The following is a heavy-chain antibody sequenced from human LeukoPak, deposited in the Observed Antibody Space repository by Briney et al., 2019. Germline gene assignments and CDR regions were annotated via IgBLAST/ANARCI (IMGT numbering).Heavy chain of an antibody. CDR1: GFTFSSYA. CDR3: AKDHGPKPKFPDDY. Sequence: PGGSLRLSCAASGFTFSSYAMSWVRQAPGKGLEWVSAISGSGGSTYYADSVKGRFTISRANSKNALYLQMNSLRAEDTAVYYCAKDHGPKPKFPDDYWGQGTLVTVSS. D-gene: IGHD5-24*01. V-gene: IGHV3-23*01. CDR2: ISGSGGST. J-gene: IGHJ4*02.